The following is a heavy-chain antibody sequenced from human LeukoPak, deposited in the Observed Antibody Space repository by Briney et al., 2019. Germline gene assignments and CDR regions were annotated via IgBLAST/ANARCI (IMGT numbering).Heavy chain of an antibody. J-gene: IGHJ4*02. CDR1: GFTFSSYS. CDR2: ISSSSSYI. V-gene: IGHV3-21*01. D-gene: IGHD5-18*01. CDR3: ARGGIQLRLRYTFDY. Sequence: GGSLRLSCAASGFTFSSYSMNWVRQAPGKGLEWVSSISSSSSYIYYADSVKGRFTISRDNAKNSLYLQMNSLRAEDTAVYYCARGGIQLRLRYTFDYWGQGTLVTVSS.